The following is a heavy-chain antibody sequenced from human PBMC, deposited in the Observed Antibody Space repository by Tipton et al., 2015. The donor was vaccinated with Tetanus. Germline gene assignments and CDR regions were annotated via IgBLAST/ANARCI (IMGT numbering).Heavy chain of an antibody. CDR3: ARIHDFLSGHFDF. CDR1: GVSISGYY. V-gene: IGHV4-59*01. CDR2: ILYGGGT. D-gene: IGHD3-3*01. J-gene: IGHJ4*02. Sequence: TLSLTCTVSGVSISGYYWSWIRQPPGKGLEYIGYILYGGGTHYNPSLKSRVTVSADPSQNQFSLKLSSVTAADTAVYYCARIHDFLSGHFDFWGQGTLVAVSS.